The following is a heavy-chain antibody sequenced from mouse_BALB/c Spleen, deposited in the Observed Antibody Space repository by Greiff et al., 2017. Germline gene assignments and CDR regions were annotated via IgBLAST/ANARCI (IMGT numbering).Heavy chain of an antibody. V-gene: IGHV5-4*02. CDR2: ISDGGSYT. Sequence: EVMLVESGGGLVKPGGSLKLSCAASGFTFSDYYMYWVRQTPEKRLEWVATISDGGSYTYYPDSVKGRFTISRDNAKNNLYLQMSSLKSEDTAMYYCARGREDYAMDYWGQGTSVTVSS. CDR1: GFTFSDYY. CDR3: ARGREDYAMDY. J-gene: IGHJ4*01.